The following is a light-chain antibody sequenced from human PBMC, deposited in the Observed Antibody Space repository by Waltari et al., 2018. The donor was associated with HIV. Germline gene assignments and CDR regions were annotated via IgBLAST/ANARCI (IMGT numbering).Light chain of an antibody. Sequence: SYELTQPPSVSVSPGQTARSTCSGDALPKQYAFWYRQKPGQAPVLVMYKDTKRPSGIPERCSGSSSGTTVTLTISGVQAEDEADYYCQSADSSGTSVLFGGGTKLTVL. CDR3: QSADSSGTSVL. V-gene: IGLV3-25*03. CDR1: ALPKQY. CDR2: KDT. J-gene: IGLJ2*01.